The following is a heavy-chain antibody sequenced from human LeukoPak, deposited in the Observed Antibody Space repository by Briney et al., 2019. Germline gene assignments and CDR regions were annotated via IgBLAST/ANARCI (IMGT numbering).Heavy chain of an antibody. CDR3: AKDPMVRDPRKDYYYGMDV. Sequence: GGSLRLSCAASGFTFSSYAMSWARQAPGKGLEWVSAISGSGGSTYYADSVKGRFTISRDNSKNTLYLQMDSLRAEDTAVYYCAKDPMVRDPRKDYYYGMDVWGQGTTVTASS. CDR1: GFTFSSYA. J-gene: IGHJ6*02. D-gene: IGHD3-10*01. V-gene: IGHV3-23*01. CDR2: ISGSGGST.